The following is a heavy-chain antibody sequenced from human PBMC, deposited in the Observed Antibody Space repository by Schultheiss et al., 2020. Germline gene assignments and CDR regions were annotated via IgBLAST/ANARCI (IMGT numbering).Heavy chain of an antibody. J-gene: IGHJ1*01. CDR1: GFTFSSYA. CDR2: ISWNSGSI. V-gene: IGHV3-9*01. D-gene: IGHD3-22*01. Sequence: GGSLRLSCAASGFTFSSYAMHWVRQVPGKGLEWVSGISWNSGSIGYADSVKGRFTISRDNAKNTLYLQMNSLRAEDTAVYYCARATYYYDSSGYYGYFQHWGQGTLVTVSS. CDR3: ARATYYYDSSGYYGYFQH.